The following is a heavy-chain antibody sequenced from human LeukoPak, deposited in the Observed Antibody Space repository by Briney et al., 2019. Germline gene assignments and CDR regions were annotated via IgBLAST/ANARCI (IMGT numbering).Heavy chain of an antibody. CDR3: TRNEA. CDR2: IKQDGSEK. V-gene: IGHV3-7*02. Sequence: PGGSLRLSCEASGFTFTGYLLGWARQSPGKGLEWVASIKQDGSEKYYVDSVKGRFTISRDNVRNLVYLEMNSARVEDTGVYYCTRNEAWGQGTRVTVSS. CDR1: GFTFTGYL. J-gene: IGHJ1*01.